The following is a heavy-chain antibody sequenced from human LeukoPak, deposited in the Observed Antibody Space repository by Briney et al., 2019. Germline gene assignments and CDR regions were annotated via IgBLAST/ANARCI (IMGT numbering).Heavy chain of an antibody. Sequence: ASVTVSFKASGYTFTSYDINWVRQAPGQGLEWMGWMNPNSGNTGYAQKFQGRVTITRNTSISTAYMELSSLRSEDTAVYYCARGGYYYGSGSYSEWGQGTLVTVSS. D-gene: IGHD3-10*01. V-gene: IGHV1-8*03. J-gene: IGHJ4*02. CDR2: MNPNSGNT. CDR3: ARGGYYYGSGSYSE. CDR1: GYTFTSYD.